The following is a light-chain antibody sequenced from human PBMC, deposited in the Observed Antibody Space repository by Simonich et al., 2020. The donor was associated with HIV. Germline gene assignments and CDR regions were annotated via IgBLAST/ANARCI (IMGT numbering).Light chain of an antibody. Sequence: DIQMTQSPSSLSASVGERVHTTCRASQSINSYLNWYKPKPGKAPKLLIYAASSLQSGVPSRFSGSGSGTDFTLTISSLQPEDFATYYCQQTYSTPSWTFGQGTKVDIK. CDR3: QQTYSTPSWT. CDR1: QSINSY. J-gene: IGKJ1*01. V-gene: IGKV1-39*01. CDR2: AAS.